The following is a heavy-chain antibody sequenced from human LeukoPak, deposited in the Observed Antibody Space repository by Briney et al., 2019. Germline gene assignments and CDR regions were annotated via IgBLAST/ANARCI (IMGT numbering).Heavy chain of an antibody. V-gene: IGHV4-61*02. D-gene: IGHD3-10*01. CDR2: IQPSGNT. CDR1: SGSTKNDSYY. CDR3: ASNYSEWGIDAFDI. Sequence: SETLSLTCTASSGSTKNDSYYWSWVRQPAGKGLEWIGRIQPSGNTMYNPSLESRVTISIGTSKKEFSLSLSSVTAADTAVYYCASNYSEWGIDAFDIWGQGTVVTVSS. J-gene: IGHJ3*02.